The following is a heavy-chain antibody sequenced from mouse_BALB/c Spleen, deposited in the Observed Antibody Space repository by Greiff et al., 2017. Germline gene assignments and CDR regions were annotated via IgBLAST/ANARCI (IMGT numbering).Heavy chain of an antibody. Sequence: EVKLMESGGGLVQPGGSRKLSCAASGFTFSSFGMHWVRQAPEKGLEWVAYISSGSSTIYYADTVKGRFTISRDNPKNTLFLQMTSLRSEDTAMYYCARSEYGYYGWFAYWGQGTLVTVSA. V-gene: IGHV5-17*02. CDR3: ARSEYGYYGWFAY. CDR2: ISSGSSTI. CDR1: GFTFSSFG. D-gene: IGHD2-3*01. J-gene: IGHJ3*01.